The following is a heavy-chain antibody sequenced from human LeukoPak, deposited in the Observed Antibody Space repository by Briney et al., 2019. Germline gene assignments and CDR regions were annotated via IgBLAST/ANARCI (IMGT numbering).Heavy chain of an antibody. CDR1: GGSISSSSYY. J-gene: IGHJ4*02. V-gene: IGHV4-39*07. CDR2: IYYSGST. Sequence: PSETLSLTCTVSGGSISSSSYYWGWIRQPPGKGLEWIGSIYYSGSTYYNPSLKSRVTISVDTSKNQFSLKLSSVTAADTAVYYCARANGYSGYDWEFDYWGQGTLVTVSS. CDR3: ARANGYSGYDWEFDY. D-gene: IGHD5-12*01.